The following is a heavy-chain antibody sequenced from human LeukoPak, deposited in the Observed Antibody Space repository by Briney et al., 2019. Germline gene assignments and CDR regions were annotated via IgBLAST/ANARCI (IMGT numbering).Heavy chain of an antibody. Sequence: GGSLRLSCAASGFTVSSYYMTWLRQAPGKGLEWVSVTDSGGTTYYADSVKGRFTISRDNSKNTLYLQMNSLRAEDTAVYYCARDLPPNSYGSGSYPDYWGQGTLVTVSS. CDR2: TDSGGTT. CDR1: GFTVSSYY. J-gene: IGHJ4*02. D-gene: IGHD3-10*01. V-gene: IGHV3-66*01. CDR3: ARDLPPNSYGSGSYPDY.